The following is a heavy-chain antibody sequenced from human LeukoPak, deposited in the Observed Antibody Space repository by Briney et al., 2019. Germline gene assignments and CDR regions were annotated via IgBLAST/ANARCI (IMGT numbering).Heavy chain of an antibody. V-gene: IGHV3-30*04. D-gene: IGHD3-3*01. CDR3: ARGTYYDFWSGYAYYFDY. J-gene: IGHJ4*02. Sequence: GGSLRLSCAASGFIFTDYAMHWVRQPPGKGLEWVALVSYDGRNENYADSVKGRFTISRDTSKSTLYLQPNSLRGEDTAVYYCARGTYYDFWSGYAYYFDYWGQGTLVTVSS. CDR2: VSYDGRNE. CDR1: GFIFTDYA.